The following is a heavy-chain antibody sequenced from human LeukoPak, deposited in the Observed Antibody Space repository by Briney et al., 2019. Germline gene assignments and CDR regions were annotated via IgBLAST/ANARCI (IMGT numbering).Heavy chain of an antibody. J-gene: IGHJ4*02. CDR3: ARETSTGGWYVVDY. V-gene: IGHV3-23*01. CDR1: GFTFSSYW. Sequence: GGSLRLSCAASGFTFSSYWMSWVRQAPGRGLEWVATLSGSGAGTYYSDSVQGRFTISRDNSKNTLYLQMNSLRAEDTAVYYCARETSTGGWYVVDYWGQGTLVTVSS. D-gene: IGHD6-19*01. CDR2: LSGSGAGT.